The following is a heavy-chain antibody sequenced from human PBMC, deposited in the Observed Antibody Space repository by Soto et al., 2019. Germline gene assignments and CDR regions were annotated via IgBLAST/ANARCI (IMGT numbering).Heavy chain of an antibody. CDR2: ISYDGSNK. V-gene: IGHV3-30*03. Sequence: GGSLRLSCAASGFTFSSYGMHWVRQAPGKGLEWVAVISYDGSNKYYADSVKGRFTISRDNSKNTLYLQMNSLRAEDTAVYYCAGLRLLDAFDIWGQGTMATVSS. D-gene: IGHD3-22*01. CDR3: AGLRLLDAFDI. CDR1: GFTFSSYG. J-gene: IGHJ3*02.